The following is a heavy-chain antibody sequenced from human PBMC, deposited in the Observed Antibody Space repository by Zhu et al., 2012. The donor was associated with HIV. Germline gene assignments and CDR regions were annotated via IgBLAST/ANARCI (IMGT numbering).Heavy chain of an antibody. V-gene: IGHV4-38-2*01. CDR2: IYRSGND. CDR1: GYSISSGYY. D-gene: IGHD5-18*01. CDR3: VRVGYSYGANFDY. Sequence: QVQLQETGPGLVKPSETLSLTCAVSGYSISSGYYWDWIRQPPGKGLEWIGSIYRSGNDYYNPSLNSRVTITVDTSKNQFSVKLTSVTAADTAVYFCVRVGYSYGANFDYWGQGTLVTVSS. J-gene: IGHJ4*02.